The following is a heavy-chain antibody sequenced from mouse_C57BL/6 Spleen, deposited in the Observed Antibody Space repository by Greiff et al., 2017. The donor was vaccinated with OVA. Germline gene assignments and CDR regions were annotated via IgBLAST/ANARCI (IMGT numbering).Heavy chain of an antibody. D-gene: IGHD1-1*01. J-gene: IGHJ2*01. Sequence: EVQLVESGGGLVKPGGSLKLSCAASGFTFSDYGMHWVRQAPAKGLEWVAYISSGSSTIYYADTVKGRFTISRDNAKNTLFRQMTSLRSEDTAMYYCARVYGSSVDYWGQGTTLPVSS. V-gene: IGHV5-17*01. CDR1: GFTFSDYG. CDR2: ISSGSSTI. CDR3: ARVYGSSVDY.